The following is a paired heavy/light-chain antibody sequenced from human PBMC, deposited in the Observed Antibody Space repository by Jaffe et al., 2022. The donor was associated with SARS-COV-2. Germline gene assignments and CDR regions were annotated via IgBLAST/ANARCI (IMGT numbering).Heavy chain of an antibody. CDR1: GFTFSNYN. D-gene: IGHD1-26*01. CDR2: ITGSTNII. Sequence: EVQLVESGGGSVQPGGSLRLSCAASGFTFSNYNMNWVRQTPGKGLEWVSYITGSTNIIFYADSVKGRFTISRDNAENSLFLQMSSLGDEDTAVYYCVRAVGGTGRAFDVWGQGTLVTVSS. CDR3: VRAVGGTGRAFDV. V-gene: IGHV3-48*02. J-gene: IGHJ3*01.
Light chain of an antibody. CDR1: QDISNY. V-gene: IGKV1-9*01. J-gene: IGKJ4*01. Sequence: DIQLTQSPSFLSASVGDRVTITCRASQDISNYLAWYQQKPGKAPKLLIYAASTLQSGVPSRFSGSGSGTEFTLTVTSLQPEDFATYYCQQLDRYPSLTFGGGTKVEIK. CDR2: AAS. CDR3: QQLDRYPSLT.